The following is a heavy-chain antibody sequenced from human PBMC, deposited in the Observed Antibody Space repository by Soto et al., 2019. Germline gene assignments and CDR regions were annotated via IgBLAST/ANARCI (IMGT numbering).Heavy chain of an antibody. V-gene: IGHV1-58*01. CDR1: GFTFPSSA. CDR3: AGGGYLPGSMDV. Sequence: SVKVSCKASGFTFPSSAVPWLRQARGQRLEWIGWIVVGSGNTNYAQKFQERVTITRDMSTSTAYMELSSLRSEDTAVYYCAGGGYLPGSMDVWGQGTTVTVSS. CDR2: IVVGSGNT. D-gene: IGHD1-26*01. J-gene: IGHJ6*02.